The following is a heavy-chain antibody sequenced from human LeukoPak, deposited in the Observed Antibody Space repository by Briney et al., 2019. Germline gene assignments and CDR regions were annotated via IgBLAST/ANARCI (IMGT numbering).Heavy chain of an antibody. CDR3: AKDHSSGLRKYYFDY. CDR1: GFTFSSYG. V-gene: IGHV3-30*18. Sequence: GGSLRLSCAASGFTFSSYGMHWVRQAPGKGLEWVAVISHDGSNKYYADSVKGRFTISRDNSKNTLYLQMNSLRAEDTAVYYCAKDHSSGLRKYYFDYWGQGTLVTVSS. D-gene: IGHD6-19*01. J-gene: IGHJ4*02. CDR2: ISHDGSNK.